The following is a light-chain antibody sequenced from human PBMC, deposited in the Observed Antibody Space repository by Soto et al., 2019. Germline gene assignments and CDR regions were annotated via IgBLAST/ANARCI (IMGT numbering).Light chain of an antibody. CDR1: SSDVGGYNY. J-gene: IGLJ1*01. V-gene: IGLV2-14*03. CDR3: SSYKSSSIHV. CDR2: DVS. Sequence: QSALTQPASVSGSPGQSITISCTGTSSDVGGYNYVSWYQQHPGKAPKLMIYDVSNRPSGVSNRFSGSKSGNTASLTISGLQAEDEADYYCSSYKSSSIHVFGTGTKLTVL.